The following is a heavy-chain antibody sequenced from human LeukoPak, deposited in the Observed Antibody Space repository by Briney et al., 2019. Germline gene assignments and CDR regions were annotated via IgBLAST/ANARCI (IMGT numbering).Heavy chain of an antibody. V-gene: IGHV1-46*01. Sequence: ASVKVSCKASGYTFTSYYMHWVRQAPGQGLEWMGIINPSGGSTSYAQKFQGRVTITADTSTSTAHLELSSLRSEDTAVYYCARDEGLGAKNWFDPWGQGTLVTVSA. CDR1: GYTFTSYY. CDR3: ARDEGLGAKNWFDP. CDR2: INPSGGST. J-gene: IGHJ5*02.